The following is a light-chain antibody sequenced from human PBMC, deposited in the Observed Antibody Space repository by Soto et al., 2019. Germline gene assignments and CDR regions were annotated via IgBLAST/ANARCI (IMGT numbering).Light chain of an antibody. J-gene: IGKJ1*01. CDR2: DAS. CDR3: HQYGNSPST. CDR1: QSVTSDY. V-gene: IGKV3-20*01. Sequence: EVVLKQSLGTVSLSPGERATLYCRASQSVTSDYLAWYQQKPGQAPRLLIYDASNRATGIPARFSGSGSGTDFTLTISRLEPEDFAVYYCHQYGNSPSTFGQGTKVDI.